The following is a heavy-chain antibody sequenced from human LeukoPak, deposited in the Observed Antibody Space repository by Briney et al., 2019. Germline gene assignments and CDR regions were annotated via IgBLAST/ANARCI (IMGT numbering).Heavy chain of an antibody. CDR1: GFTISSHG. J-gene: IGHJ5*02. CDR3: AKDWGSGGWYNYFDP. CDR2: IAYHGNSE. Sequence: GGCLRLSCAVSGFTISSHGMHWVRQAPCKGPEWVAMIAYHGNSEYYVDSVKGRFTISRDNSKNTLYLQMNSLRVEDTAVYHCAKDWGSGGWYNYFDPWGQGTLVTVSS. V-gene: IGHV3-30*02. D-gene: IGHD6-19*01.